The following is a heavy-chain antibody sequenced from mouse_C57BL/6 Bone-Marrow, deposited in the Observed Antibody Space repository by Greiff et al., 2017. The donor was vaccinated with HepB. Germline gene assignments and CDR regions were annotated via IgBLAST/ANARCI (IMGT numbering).Heavy chain of an antibody. CDR2: ISSGGSYT. Sequence: EVQVVESGGDLVKPGGSLKLSCAASGFTFSSYGMSWVRQTPDKRLEWVATISSGGSYTYYPDSVKGRFTISRDNAKNTLYLQMSSLKSEDTAMYYCARRVNWAVFAYWGQGTLVTVSA. CDR1: GFTFSSYG. V-gene: IGHV5-6*01. J-gene: IGHJ3*01. CDR3: ARRVNWAVFAY. D-gene: IGHD4-1*01.